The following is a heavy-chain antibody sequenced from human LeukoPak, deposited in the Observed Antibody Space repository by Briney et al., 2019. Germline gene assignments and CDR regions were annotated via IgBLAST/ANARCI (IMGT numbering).Heavy chain of an antibody. CDR2: ISGSGGST. V-gene: IGHV3-23*01. J-gene: IGHJ4*02. Sequence: GGSLRLSCVASGFTFSSYTMNWVRQTPGKGLEWVSAISGSGGSTYYADSVKGRFTISRDNSKNTLYLQMNSLRAEDTAVYYCAKAAGLGIAAAGTDYWGQGTLVTVSS. CDR1: GFTFSSYT. D-gene: IGHD6-13*01. CDR3: AKAAGLGIAAAGTDY.